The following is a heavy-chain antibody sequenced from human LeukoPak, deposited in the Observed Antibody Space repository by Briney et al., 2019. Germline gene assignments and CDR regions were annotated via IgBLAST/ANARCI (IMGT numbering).Heavy chain of an antibody. CDR1: GFNFRDHW. Sequence: PGGSLRLSCAVSGFNFRDHWMTWARQAPGKGLEWVANTNKDGSEKWYVDSVKGRFTISRDNAKNSLYLQMNSLKAGDTALYYCVRDGNDGLNDWEYWGQGALVTVSS. J-gene: IGHJ1*01. V-gene: IGHV3-7*03. D-gene: IGHD1-1*01. CDR3: VRDGNDGLNDWEY. CDR2: TNKDGSEK.